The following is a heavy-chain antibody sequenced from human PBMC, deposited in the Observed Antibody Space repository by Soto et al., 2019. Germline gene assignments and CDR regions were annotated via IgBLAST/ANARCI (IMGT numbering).Heavy chain of an antibody. D-gene: IGHD3-22*01. J-gene: IGHJ4*02. CDR2: IDPNNGNR. V-gene: IGHV1-18*01. Sequence: QVQLVQSGAELRKPGASVKVSCQAYGYRFSSYGVHWLRQAPGQGLEWMGWIDPNNGNRNYAQKFEDRLSMTTATSTNTIYMELKSIKSDDTAIYYCARDILRGYDSSGFYSWRQGTLVTVSS. CDR3: ARDILRGYDSSGFYS. CDR1: GYRFSSYG.